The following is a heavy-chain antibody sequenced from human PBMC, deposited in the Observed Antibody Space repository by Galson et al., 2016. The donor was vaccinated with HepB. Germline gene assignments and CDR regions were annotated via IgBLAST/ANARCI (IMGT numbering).Heavy chain of an antibody. CDR3: AKDGGQQVVRWERLKKVYYYYAMDV. D-gene: IGHD6-13*01. V-gene: IGHV3-48*02. J-gene: IGHJ6*02. CDR2: ISSSGSTI. Sequence: SLRLSCAASGFTFSSYSMNWVRQAPGKGLEWVSYISSSGSTIYYADSVKGRFTISRGIAKNSLYLQMNSLRDEDTAMYYCAKDGGQQVVRWERLKKVYYYYAMDVWGQGTTVTVSS. CDR1: GFTFSSYS.